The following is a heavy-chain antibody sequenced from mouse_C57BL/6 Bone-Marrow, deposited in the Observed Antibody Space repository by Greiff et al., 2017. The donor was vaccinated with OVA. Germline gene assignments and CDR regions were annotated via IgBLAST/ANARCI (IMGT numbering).Heavy chain of an antibody. D-gene: IGHD1-1*01. Sequence: VQLQQSGAELVRPGASVKLSCTASGFNIKDDYMHWVKQRPEQGLEWIGWIDPENGDTEYASKFQGKATITADTSSNTAYLQLSSLTSEDTAVYYCTTEDYGYWGQGTTLTVSS. J-gene: IGHJ2*01. CDR2: IDPENGDT. V-gene: IGHV14-4*01. CDR3: TTEDYGY. CDR1: GFNIKDDY.